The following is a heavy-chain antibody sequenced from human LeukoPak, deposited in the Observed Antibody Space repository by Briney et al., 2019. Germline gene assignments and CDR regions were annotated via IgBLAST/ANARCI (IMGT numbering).Heavy chain of an antibody. CDR1: GCTFTINH. V-gene: IGHV1-46*01. Sequence: VSVKVSCKASGCTFTINHIHWVRQAPGQGLEWMGVINPSGDSTTYAQNFQGRVTMTRDTSTSTVYMELRSLRSEDTAIYYCAKLATSDTGETYWGQGTLVTVSS. CDR3: AKLATSDTGETY. D-gene: IGHD3-16*01. CDR2: INPSGDST. J-gene: IGHJ4*02.